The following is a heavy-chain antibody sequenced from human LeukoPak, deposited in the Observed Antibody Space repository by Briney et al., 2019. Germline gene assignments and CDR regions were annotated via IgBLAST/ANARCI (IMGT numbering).Heavy chain of an antibody. CDR2: IYSGGST. V-gene: IGHV3-53*01. Sequence: GGSLRFFCTASGFTVSSNYMSWVRQAPGKGLEWVSVIYSGGSTYYADSVKGRFTISRDNSKNTLYLQMNSLRAEDAAVYYCARDIMEDYGGQGTLVTVSS. J-gene: IGHJ4*02. CDR1: GFTVSSNY. CDR3: ARDIMEDY. D-gene: IGHD2-8*01.